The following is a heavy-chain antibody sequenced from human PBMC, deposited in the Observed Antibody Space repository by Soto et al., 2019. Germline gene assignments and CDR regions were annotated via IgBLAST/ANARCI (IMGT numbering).Heavy chain of an antibody. CDR1: RFTFRNFA. CDR2: IGVTEGST. Sequence: HLSESGGGLLQPGGSLKLSCEASRFTFRNFAMSWVRQSPGKGLEWISTIGVTEGSTYYTDSVRGRFTISRDNSKNTLYLQMNRLRVEDTALYYCAKVMYTWNDVAAFDSWGQGTLVSVSS. V-gene: IGHV3-23*01. CDR3: AKVMYTWNDVAAFDS. D-gene: IGHD1-1*01. J-gene: IGHJ4*02.